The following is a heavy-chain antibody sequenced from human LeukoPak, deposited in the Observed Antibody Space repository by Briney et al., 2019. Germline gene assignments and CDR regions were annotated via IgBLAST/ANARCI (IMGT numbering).Heavy chain of an antibody. CDR3: ARAMTTNWYYFDY. Sequence: ASVTASFKSSGYIFIIYYMHWVRQAPGQGHGWMGTINPSGGSTSYAQKFQGRVTMTRDTSTSTVYMDLSSLRSEDTAVYFCARAMTTNWYYFDYWGQGTLVTVSS. J-gene: IGHJ4*02. V-gene: IGHV1-46*01. CDR2: INPSGGST. CDR1: GYIFIIYY. D-gene: IGHD1-1*01.